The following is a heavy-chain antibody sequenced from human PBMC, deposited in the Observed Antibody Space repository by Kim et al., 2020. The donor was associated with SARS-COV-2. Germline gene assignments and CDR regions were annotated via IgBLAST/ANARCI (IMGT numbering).Heavy chain of an antibody. Sequence: GGSLRLSCAASGFTFSSYAMSWVRQAPGKGLEWVSAISGSGGSTYYADSVKGRFTISRDNSKNTLYLQMNSLRAEDTAVYYCAKVTGYSSSWYEFVYWGQGTLVTVSS. D-gene: IGHD6-13*01. CDR1: GFTFSSYA. V-gene: IGHV3-23*01. CDR2: ISGSGGST. J-gene: IGHJ4*02. CDR3: AKVTGYSSSWYEFVY.